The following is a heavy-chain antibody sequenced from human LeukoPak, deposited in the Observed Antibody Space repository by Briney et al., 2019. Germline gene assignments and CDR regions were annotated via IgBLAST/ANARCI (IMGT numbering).Heavy chain of an antibody. CDR3: ARGGGDTAMIPHAFDI. J-gene: IGHJ3*02. V-gene: IGHV4-30-2*01. Sequence: PSETLSLTCAVSGGSISSGGYSWSWIRQPPGKGLEWIGYIYHGGSTYYNPSLKSRVTISVDRSKNQFSLKLSSVTAADTAVYYCARGGGDTAMIPHAFDIWGQGTMVTVSS. D-gene: IGHD5-18*01. CDR2: IYHGGST. CDR1: GGSISSGGYS.